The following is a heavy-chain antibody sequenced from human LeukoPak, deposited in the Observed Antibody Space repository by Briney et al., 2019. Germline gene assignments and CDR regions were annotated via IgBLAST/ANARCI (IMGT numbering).Heavy chain of an antibody. CDR3: ARDSEGGYNPREAFDI. J-gene: IGHJ3*02. CDR1: GGSISSSSYY. CDR2: IYYSGNT. Sequence: SETLSLTCTVSGGSISSSSYYWGWIRQPPGKGLEWIGSIYYSGNTYYNPSLKSRVTISVDTSKNQFSLKLNSVTAADTAVYYCARDSEGGYNPREAFDIWGQGTMVTVSS. D-gene: IGHD5-24*01. V-gene: IGHV4-39*02.